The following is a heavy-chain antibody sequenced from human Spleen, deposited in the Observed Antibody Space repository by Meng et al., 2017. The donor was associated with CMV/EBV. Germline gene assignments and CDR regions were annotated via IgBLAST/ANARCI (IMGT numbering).Heavy chain of an antibody. V-gene: IGHV3-23*03. Sequence: GESLKISCAASGFTFSSYAMSWVRQAPGKGLEWVSVIYSGGSSTYYADSVKGRFTISRDNSKNTLYLQMNSLRAEDTAVYYCAREIRGVGPAAPYYFDYWGQGTLVTVSS. CDR3: AREIRGVGPAAPYYFDY. D-gene: IGHD2-2*01. CDR2: IYSGGSST. CDR1: GFTFSSYA. J-gene: IGHJ4*02.